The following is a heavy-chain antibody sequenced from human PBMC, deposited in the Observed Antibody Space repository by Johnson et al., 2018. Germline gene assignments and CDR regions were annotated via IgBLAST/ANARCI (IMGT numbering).Heavy chain of an antibody. J-gene: IGHJ6*03. CDR2: ISYDGSNK. V-gene: IGHV3-30-3*01. CDR3: AGGGYCIGGSGYSYYSYYMDV. Sequence: LVQSGGGVVQPGRSLRLSCAASGFTFSSYAMHWVRQAPGKGLEWVAVISYDGSNKYYADSVKGRFTISRDNSKNTLYLQMNSLRAEDTAVYYWAGGGYCIGGSGYSYYSYYMDVWGKGTTVTVSS. D-gene: IGHD2-15*01. CDR1: GFTFSSYA.